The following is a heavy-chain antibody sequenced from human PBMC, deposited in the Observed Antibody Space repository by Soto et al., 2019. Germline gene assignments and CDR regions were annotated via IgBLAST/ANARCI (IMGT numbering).Heavy chain of an antibody. V-gene: IGHV1-18*01. CDR2: ISAYSGNT. Sequence: ASVKVSCKASGYTFTSYGISWVRQAPGQGLEWMGWISAYSGNTNYAQKLQGRVTMTTDTSTSTAYMELRSLRSDDTAVYYCARDHGNGGYYYYGMDVWGQGTTVTVSS. CDR1: GYTFTSYG. D-gene: IGHD1-1*01. J-gene: IGHJ6*02. CDR3: ARDHGNGGYYYYGMDV.